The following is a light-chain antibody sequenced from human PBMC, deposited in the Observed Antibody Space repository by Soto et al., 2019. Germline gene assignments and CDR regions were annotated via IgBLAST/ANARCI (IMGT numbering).Light chain of an antibody. V-gene: IGLV7-46*01. CDR2: DTS. J-gene: IGLJ3*02. CDR1: TGAVTSGHY. CDR3: LLSYSGARV. Sequence: QAVVTQEPSLTVSPGGTVTLTCGSSTGAVTSGHYPYWFQQKPGQAPWTLIYDTSNKHSWTPARFSGSLLGGKAALTLSGAQPEDEAEYYCLLSYSGARVFGGGTKVTAL.